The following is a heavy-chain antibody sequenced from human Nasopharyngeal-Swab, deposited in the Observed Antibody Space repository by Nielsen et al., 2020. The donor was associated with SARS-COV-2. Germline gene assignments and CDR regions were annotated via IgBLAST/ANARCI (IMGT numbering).Heavy chain of an antibody. Sequence: GGSLRLSCAASGFTFSSYGMHWVRQAPGKGLEWVAVIWYDGSNKYYADSVKGRFTISRDNSKNTLYLQMNSLRAEDTAVYYCARRELLRWYFDLWGRGTLVTVSS. J-gene: IGHJ2*01. V-gene: IGHV3-33*01. CDR3: ARRELLRWYFDL. D-gene: IGHD1-26*01. CDR1: GFTFSSYG. CDR2: IWYDGSNK.